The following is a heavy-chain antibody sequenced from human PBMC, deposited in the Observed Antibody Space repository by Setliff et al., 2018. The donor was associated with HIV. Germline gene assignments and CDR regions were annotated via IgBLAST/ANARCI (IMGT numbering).Heavy chain of an antibody. D-gene: IGHD2-15*01. Sequence: ASVKVSCKASGYTFTSYYIHWVRQAPGQGLEWMGIINPSGGSTSYAQKFQGRVTLTRDTSTSTVYMELSSLRSEDTAVYYCARDSTRWELPYYYMDVWGKGTTVTVSS. J-gene: IGHJ6*03. V-gene: IGHV1-46*01. CDR1: GYTFTSYY. CDR3: ARDSTRWELPYYYMDV. CDR2: INPSGGST.